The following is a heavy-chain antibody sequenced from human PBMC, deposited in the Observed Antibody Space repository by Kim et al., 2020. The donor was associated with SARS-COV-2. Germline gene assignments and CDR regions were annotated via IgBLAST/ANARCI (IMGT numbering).Heavy chain of an antibody. CDR2: ISSSSSYI. V-gene: IGHV3-21*01. CDR3: ARDRLFKRSGYDFPSPFDY. D-gene: IGHD5-12*01. CDR1: GFTFSSYS. J-gene: IGHJ4*02. Sequence: GGSLRLSCAASGFTFSSYSMNWVRQAPGKGLEWVSSISSSSSYIYYADSVKGRFTISRDNAKNSLYLQMNSLRAEDTAVYYCARDRLFKRSGYDFPSPFDYWGQGTLVTVSS.